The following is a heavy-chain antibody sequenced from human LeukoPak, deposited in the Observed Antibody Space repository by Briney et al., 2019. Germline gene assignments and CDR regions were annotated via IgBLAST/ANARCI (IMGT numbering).Heavy chain of an antibody. CDR3: ARGLVATIRNWFDP. CDR2: IYYSGSI. Sequence: SQTLSLTCTVSGGSISSGDYYWSWIRQPPGKGLEWIGYIYYSGSIYYNPSLKSRVTISVDTSKNQFSLKLSSVTAADTAVYYCARGLVATIRNWFDPWGQGTLVTVSS. J-gene: IGHJ5*02. D-gene: IGHD5-12*01. CDR1: GGSISSGDYY. V-gene: IGHV4-30-4*01.